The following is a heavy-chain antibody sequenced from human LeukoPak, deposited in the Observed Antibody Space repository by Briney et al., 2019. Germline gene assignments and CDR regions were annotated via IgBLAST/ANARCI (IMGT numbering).Heavy chain of an antibody. D-gene: IGHD2-2*01. J-gene: IGHJ6*02. V-gene: IGHV1-2*02. Sequence: ASVKVSCKASGYTFTGYYMHWVRQAPGQGLEWMGWINPNSGGTNYAQKFQGRVTMTRDTSISTAYMELSRLRSDDTAVYYCARGGIVVVPAAQYYYYYYGMDVWGQGTTVTVSS. CDR1: GYTFTGYY. CDR2: INPNSGGT. CDR3: ARGGIVVVPAAQYYYYYYGMDV.